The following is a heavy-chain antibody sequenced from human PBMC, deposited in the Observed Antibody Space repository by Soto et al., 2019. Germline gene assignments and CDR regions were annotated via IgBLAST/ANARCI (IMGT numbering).Heavy chain of an antibody. D-gene: IGHD5-12*01. J-gene: IGHJ4*02. V-gene: IGHV3-23*01. CDR1: GFTFSSYA. CDR3: AKGSYSGYDYPQFDY. Sequence: EAQLLESGGGLVQPGGSLRLSCAASGFTFSSYAMSWFRQAPGKGLEWVSAISGSGGSTYYADSEKGRFAISSDNSKNTRYLQMNSLRAEDTAVYYCAKGSYSGYDYPQFDYWGQGALVTVSS. CDR2: ISGSGGST.